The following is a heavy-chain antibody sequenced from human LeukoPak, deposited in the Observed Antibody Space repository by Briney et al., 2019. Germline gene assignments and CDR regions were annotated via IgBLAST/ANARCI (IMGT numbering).Heavy chain of an antibody. CDR2: ISAYNSNT. CDR3: ARDKGYSSSWFAQVFDY. V-gene: IGHV1-18*01. Sequence: ASVKVSCKASGYTFTSYGISWVRQAPGQGLEWMGWISAYNSNTNYAQKLQGRVTMATDTSTSTAYMELRSLRSDDTAVYYCARDKGYSSSWFAQVFDYWGQGTLVTVSS. J-gene: IGHJ4*02. D-gene: IGHD6-13*01. CDR1: GYTFTSYG.